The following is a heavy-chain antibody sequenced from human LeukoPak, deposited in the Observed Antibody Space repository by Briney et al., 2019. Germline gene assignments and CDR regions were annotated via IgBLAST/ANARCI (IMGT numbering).Heavy chain of an antibody. CDR3: AKTATGYSSGHYPGWPVDY. CDR1: GFTFNSYA. Sequence: GGSLRLSCAASGFTFNSYAMYWVRRAPGKGLEWVSGIFGSGGSAHYADSVKGRFAISRDNSKDRVYLQMNSLRAEDTAVYYCAKTATGYSSGHYPGWPVDYWGQGTLVTVSS. D-gene: IGHD6-19*01. CDR2: IFGSGGSA. V-gene: IGHV3-23*01. J-gene: IGHJ4*02.